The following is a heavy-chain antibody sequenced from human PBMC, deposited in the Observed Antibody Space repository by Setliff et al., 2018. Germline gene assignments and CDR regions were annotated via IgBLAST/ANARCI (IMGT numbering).Heavy chain of an antibody. J-gene: IGHJ5*02. D-gene: IGHD3-3*01. CDR1: GFTFKTYE. CDR3: ARDVFDFRTGQGGP. CDR2: THTDGITI. Sequence: GGSLRLSCEASGFTFKTYEMIWVRQAPGKGLERVSKTHTDGITIYSDSVRGRFTIFRDSAKNSLSLQMNGLRAEDTSVYYCARDVFDFRTGQGGPWGQGTRVTVSS. V-gene: IGHV3-48*03.